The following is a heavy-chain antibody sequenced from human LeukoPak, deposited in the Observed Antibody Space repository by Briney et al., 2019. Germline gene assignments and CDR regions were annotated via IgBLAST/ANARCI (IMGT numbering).Heavy chain of an antibody. CDR1: GFTFSSYG. D-gene: IGHD5-12*01. V-gene: IGHV3-30*02. Sequence: PGGSLRLSCAASGFTFSSYGMHWVRQAPGKGLEWVAFIRYDGSNKYYADSVKGRFTISRDNSKNTLYLHVNSLRPEDTAVYYCARPRVPSYSGYTYLEYFQHWGQGTLVTVSS. CDR3: ARPRVPSYSGYTYLEYFQH. J-gene: IGHJ1*01. CDR2: IRYDGSNK.